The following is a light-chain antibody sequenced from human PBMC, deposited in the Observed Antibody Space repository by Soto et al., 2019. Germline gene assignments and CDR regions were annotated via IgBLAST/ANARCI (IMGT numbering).Light chain of an antibody. CDR1: QSLTRY. CDR3: QQSYSTPYT. Sequence: DIQMTQSPSSLSASVGDRVTITCRASQSLTRYLNWYQQKPGKAPKLLIYAASSLQSGVPSRFSGSGSGTDFILTISSLQPEDFATYYCQQSYSTPYTFGQGTKLEIK. CDR2: AAS. V-gene: IGKV1-39*01. J-gene: IGKJ2*01.